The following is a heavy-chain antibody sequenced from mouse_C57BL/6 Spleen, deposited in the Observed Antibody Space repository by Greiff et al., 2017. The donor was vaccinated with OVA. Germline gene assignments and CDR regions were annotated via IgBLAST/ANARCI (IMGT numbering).Heavy chain of an antibody. V-gene: IGHV5-4*03. CDR1: GFTFSSYA. Sequence: EVMLVESGGGLVKPGGSLKLSCAASGFTFSSYAMSWVRQTPEKRLEWVATISDGGSYTYYPDNVKGRFTFSRDNAKNNLYLQMSHLKSEDTAMYYCARVAYYSDFDYWGQGTTLTVSS. CDR2: ISDGGSYT. D-gene: IGHD2-12*01. J-gene: IGHJ2*01. CDR3: ARVAYYSDFDY.